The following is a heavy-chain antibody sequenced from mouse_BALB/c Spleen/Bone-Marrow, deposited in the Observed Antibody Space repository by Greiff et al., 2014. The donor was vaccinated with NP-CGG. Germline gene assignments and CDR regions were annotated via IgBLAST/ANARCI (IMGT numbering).Heavy chain of an antibody. J-gene: IGHJ4*01. CDR2: ISHGGGTT. V-gene: IGHV5-12-1*01. D-gene: IGHD2-3*01. CDR3: TRHGGYYPYYYAMDY. Sequence: EVKLMESGGGLVKPGGSLKLSCAASGFAFSSYDMSWVRQTPEKRLEWVAYISHGGGTTYYSDTVKGRFTISRDNVKNTLYLQMSSLKSEDTAIYYCTRHGGYYPYYYAMDYWGQGTSVTVSS. CDR1: GFAFSSYD.